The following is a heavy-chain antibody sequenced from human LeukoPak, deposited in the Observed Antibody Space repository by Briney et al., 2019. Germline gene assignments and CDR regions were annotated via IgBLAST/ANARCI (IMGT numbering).Heavy chain of an antibody. CDR3: AKGSSRYSSSWNALGLRRTKDAFDI. Sequence: GGSLRLSCAASGFSFSRYGMHWVRQAPGKGLEWVAYIQYDGSNEQYANSVKGRLSISRDSSQNPLYLQMNSLRAEDTAVYYCAKGSSRYSSSWNALGLRRTKDAFDIWGQGTMVTVSS. D-gene: IGHD6-13*01. V-gene: IGHV3-30*02. CDR1: GFSFSRYG. J-gene: IGHJ3*02. CDR2: IQYDGSNE.